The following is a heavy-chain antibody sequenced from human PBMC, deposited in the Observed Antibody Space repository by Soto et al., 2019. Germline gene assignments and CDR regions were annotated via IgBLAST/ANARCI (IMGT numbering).Heavy chain of an antibody. Sequence: QVQLVESGGGVVQPGRSLRLSCAASGFTFSSYGMHWVRQAPGKGLEWVAFILYDGSNKYYGDSVKGRFTISRDNSKNTLYLQMNSLRAEDTAVYYCAKDGTGTSYEPSYFDYWGQGTLVTVSS. CDR1: GFTFSSYG. J-gene: IGHJ4*02. CDR2: ILYDGSNK. D-gene: IGHD1-7*01. V-gene: IGHV3-30*18. CDR3: AKDGTGTSYEPSYFDY.